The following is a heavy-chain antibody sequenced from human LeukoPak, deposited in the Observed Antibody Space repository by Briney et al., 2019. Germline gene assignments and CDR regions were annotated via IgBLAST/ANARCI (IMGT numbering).Heavy chain of an antibody. CDR3: ARGISSGWPGYYYYGMDV. Sequence: SETLSLTCTVSGGSVSSGSYYWSWIRQPPGKGLEWIGYIYYSGSTNYNPSLKSRVTISVDTSKNQFSLKLSSVTAADTAVYYCARGISSGWPGYYYYGMDVWGQGTTVTVSS. V-gene: IGHV4-61*01. J-gene: IGHJ6*02. D-gene: IGHD6-19*01. CDR2: IYYSGST. CDR1: GGSVSSGSYY.